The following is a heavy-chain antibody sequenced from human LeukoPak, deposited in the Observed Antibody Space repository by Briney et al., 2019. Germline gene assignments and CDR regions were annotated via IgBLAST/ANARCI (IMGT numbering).Heavy chain of an antibody. V-gene: IGHV3-23*01. J-gene: IGHJ5*02. CDR3: AKGRNYDYVWGSYRSDWFDP. CDR2: ISGSGGST. Sequence: GGSLRLSCAASGFTFSSYAMSWVRQAPGKGLEWVSAISGSGGSTYYADSVKGRFTISRDNSKNTLYLQMNSLRAEDTAVYYCAKGRNYDYVWGSYRSDWFDPWGQGTLVTVSS. D-gene: IGHD3-16*02. CDR1: GFTFSSYA.